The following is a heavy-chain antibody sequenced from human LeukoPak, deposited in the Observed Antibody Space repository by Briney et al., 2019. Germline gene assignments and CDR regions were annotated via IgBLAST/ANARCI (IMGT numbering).Heavy chain of an antibody. CDR1: GFTFSSYS. CDR3: ARAPGGLVPAAQDAFDI. D-gene: IGHD2-2*01. Sequence: GGSLRLSCAASGFTFSSYSMNWVPQAPGKGLEWVSSISSSSSYIYYADSVKGRFTISRDNAKNSLYLQMNSLRAEDTAVYYCARAPGGLVPAAQDAFDIWGQGTMVTVSS. V-gene: IGHV3-21*01. CDR2: ISSSSSYI. J-gene: IGHJ3*02.